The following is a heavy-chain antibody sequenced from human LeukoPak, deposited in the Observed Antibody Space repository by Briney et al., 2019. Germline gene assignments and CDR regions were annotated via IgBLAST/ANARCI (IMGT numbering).Heavy chain of an antibody. CDR2: IIPILGIA. CDR3: ARGDCYGSGSYEVFYYYYGMDV. CDR1: GGTFSSYA. Sequence: SVKVSCKASGGTFSSYAISWVRQAPGQGLEWMGRIIPILGIANYAQKFQGRVTITADKSTSTAYMELSSLRSEDTAVYYCARGDCYGSGSYEVFYYYYGMDVWGQGTTVTVSS. J-gene: IGHJ6*02. V-gene: IGHV1-69*04. D-gene: IGHD3-10*01.